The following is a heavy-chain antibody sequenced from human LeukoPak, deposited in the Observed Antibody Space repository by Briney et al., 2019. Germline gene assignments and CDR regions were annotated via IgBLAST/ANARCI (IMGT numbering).Heavy chain of an antibody. CDR3: ATEAGLQSRTLDY. D-gene: IGHD4-11*01. CDR1: DDSITMYY. Sequence: PSETLSLTCSVSDDSITMYYWTWIRQPPGKGLEWIGYVDHTGSTNFNPSLKSRVTMSVDTSKNQFSLKLSSVTAADTAVYYCATEAGLQSRTLDYWGQGTLVTVSS. V-gene: IGHV4-59*12. CDR2: VDHTGST. J-gene: IGHJ4*02.